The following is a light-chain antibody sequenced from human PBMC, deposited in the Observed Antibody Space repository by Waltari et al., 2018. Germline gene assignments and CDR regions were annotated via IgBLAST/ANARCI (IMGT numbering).Light chain of an antibody. CDR1: QSVSMNY. CDR3: QQFGLIT. V-gene: IGKV3-20*01. Sequence: EIVLTQSPGTPSLSPGETATLSCRASQSVSMNYLSWFQQKPGQAPRLLIYGASMRAAGVPDRFSGGGSGTDFTLTITRLEPEDFAVYYCQQFGLITFGGGTKVEIK. CDR2: GAS. J-gene: IGKJ4*01.